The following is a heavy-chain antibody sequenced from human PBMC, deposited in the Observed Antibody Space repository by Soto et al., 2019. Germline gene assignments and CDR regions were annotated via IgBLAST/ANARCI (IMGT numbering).Heavy chain of an antibody. CDR3: AREGVTMVWGLKGNWFDP. CDR2: INPSGGST. D-gene: IGHD3-10*01. V-gene: IGHV1-46*01. Sequence: ASVKVSCKASGYTFTSYYMHWVRQAPGQGLEWMGIINPSGGSTSYAQKFQGRVTMTRDASTSTVYMELSSLRSEDTAVYYCAREGVTMVWGLKGNWFDPWGQGTLVTVSS. J-gene: IGHJ5*02. CDR1: GYTFTSYY.